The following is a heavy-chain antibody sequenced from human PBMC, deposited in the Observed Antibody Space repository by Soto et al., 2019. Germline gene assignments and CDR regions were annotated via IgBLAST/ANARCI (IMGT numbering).Heavy chain of an antibody. CDR1: GFTFSNFV. CDR2: TSYDGKNK. Sequence: QVQLVESGGGVVQPGGSLRLSCAASGFTFSNFVMHWVRQAPGKGLEWVAATSYDGKNKDYADSVKGRFTISRDNSKNTLYLQMISLRHEDKAVYYCARERAIAATGIFDSWGQGTLVTVSS. J-gene: IGHJ5*01. D-gene: IGHD6-13*01. CDR3: ARERAIAATGIFDS. V-gene: IGHV3-30*04.